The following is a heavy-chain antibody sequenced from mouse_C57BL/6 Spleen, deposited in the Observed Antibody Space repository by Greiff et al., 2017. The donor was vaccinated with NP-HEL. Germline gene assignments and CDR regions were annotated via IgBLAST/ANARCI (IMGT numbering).Heavy chain of an antibody. Sequence: VQLKESGAELVRPGASVKLSCTASGFNIKDDYMHWVKQRPEQGLEWIGWIDPENGDTEYASKFQGKATITADTSSNPAYLQLSSLTSEDTAVYYCTTSRQLKFAYWGQGTLVTVSA. J-gene: IGHJ3*01. CDR2: IDPENGDT. D-gene: IGHD3-2*02. CDR3: TTSRQLKFAY. CDR1: GFNIKDDY. V-gene: IGHV14-4*01.